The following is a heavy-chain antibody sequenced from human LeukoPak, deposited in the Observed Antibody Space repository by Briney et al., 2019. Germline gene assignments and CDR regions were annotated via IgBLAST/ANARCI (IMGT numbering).Heavy chain of an antibody. CDR2: IWYDGSNK. CDR3: ARIGGYYSTSFDY. Sequence: EGSLRLSCAASGFTFSSYGMHWVRQAPGKGLEWVAVIWYDGSNKYYADSVKGRFTISRDNSKNTLYLQMNSLRAEDTAVYYCARIGGYYSTSFDYWGQGTLVTVSS. J-gene: IGHJ4*02. V-gene: IGHV3-33*01. CDR1: GFTFSSYG. D-gene: IGHD3-22*01.